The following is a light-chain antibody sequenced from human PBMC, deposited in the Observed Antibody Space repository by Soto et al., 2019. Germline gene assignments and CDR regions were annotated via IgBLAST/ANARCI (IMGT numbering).Light chain of an antibody. CDR2: DAS. CDR1: QRISSW. CDR3: QQYNSYPWT. V-gene: IGKV1-5*01. J-gene: IGKJ1*01. Sequence: DIQMTQSPSTVSASVGDRVTMTCRASQRISSWLAWYQQKPGKAPKVLIYDASSLESGVPSRFSGSGSGTEFTLTISSLQPDDLATFYCQQYNSYPWTFGQGTRVDI.